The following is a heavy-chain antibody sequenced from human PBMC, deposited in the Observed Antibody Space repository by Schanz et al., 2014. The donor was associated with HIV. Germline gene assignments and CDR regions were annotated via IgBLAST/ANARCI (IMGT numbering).Heavy chain of an antibody. CDR1: GGTFSIYA. Sequence: QVQLVQSGAEVKKPGSSVKVSCKASGGTFSIYAISWVRQAPGQGLEWMGWVNPKSGNTGYAQKFQGRVTMTRNTSISTAYMELSSLRSEDTAVYYCARRGLVGATLYYYYYGMDVWGQGTTVTVSS. D-gene: IGHD1-26*01. CDR3: ARRGLVGATLYYYYYGMDV. V-gene: IGHV1-8*02. CDR2: VNPKSGNT. J-gene: IGHJ6*02.